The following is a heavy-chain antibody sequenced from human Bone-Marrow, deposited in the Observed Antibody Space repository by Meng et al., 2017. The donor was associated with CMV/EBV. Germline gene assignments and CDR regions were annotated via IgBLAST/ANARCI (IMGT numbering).Heavy chain of an antibody. D-gene: IGHD6-19*01. CDR1: GYTFTGYY. CDR2: INPNSGGT. Sequence: ASVKVSCKASGYTFTGYYMHWVRQAPGQGLEWMGWINPNSGGTNYAQKFQGRVTMTRDTSISTAYMELSRLRSDDTAVYYCARDTREQWLSSPNGWFDPCGQGTLVTVSS. V-gene: IGHV1-2*02. CDR3: ARDTREQWLSSPNGWFDP. J-gene: IGHJ5*02.